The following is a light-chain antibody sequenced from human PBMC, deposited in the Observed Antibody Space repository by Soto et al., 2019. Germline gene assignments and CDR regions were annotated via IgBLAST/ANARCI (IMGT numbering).Light chain of an antibody. J-gene: IGKJ5*01. V-gene: IGKV1-27*01. CDR1: QGISKY. CDR2: AAS. CDR3: QEYDGAPIT. Sequence: DIQMTQSPSSLSASVGDRVTITCRASQGISKYLAWYQQKPGKVPKLLIYAASTLQSGVPSRFSGSGSGTDFTLTIARLEPEDFAVYYCQEYDGAPITFGLGTRLEIK.